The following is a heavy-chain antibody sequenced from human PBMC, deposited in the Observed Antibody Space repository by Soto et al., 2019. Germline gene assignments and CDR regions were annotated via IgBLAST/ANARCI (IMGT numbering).Heavy chain of an antibody. V-gene: IGHV1-18*04. CDR3: ARLPGIAAAGTGYVDY. Sequence: GASVKVSCKASGYTFTSYGISWVRQAPGQGLEWMGWISAYNGNTNYAQKLQGRVTMTTDTSTSTAYMELRSLRSDGTAVYYCARLPGIAAAGTGYVDYWGQGTLVTVSS. CDR1: GYTFTSYG. D-gene: IGHD6-13*01. CDR2: ISAYNGNT. J-gene: IGHJ4*02.